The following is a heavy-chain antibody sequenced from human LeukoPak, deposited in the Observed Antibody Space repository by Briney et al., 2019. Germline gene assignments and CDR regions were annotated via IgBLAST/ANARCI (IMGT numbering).Heavy chain of an antibody. V-gene: IGHV4-4*02. CDR1: GGSISSSNW. Sequence: SGTLSLTCAVSGGSISSSNWWTWVRQPPGKGLEWIGEIYHSGSTNYNPSLKSRVTISVDKPKNQFSLKLSSVTAADTAVYYCARDPRDGYAFDYWGQGTLVTVSS. CDR3: ARDPRDGYAFDY. CDR2: IYHSGST. J-gene: IGHJ4*02. D-gene: IGHD5-24*01.